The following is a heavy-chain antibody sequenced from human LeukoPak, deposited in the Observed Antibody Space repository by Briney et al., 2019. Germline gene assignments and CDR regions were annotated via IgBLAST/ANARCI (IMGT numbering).Heavy chain of an antibody. CDR2: IRYDGSNK. Sequence: GGSLRLSCAASGFTFSSYGMHWVRQAPGKGLEWVAFIRYDGSNKYYADSVKGRFTISRDNSKNTLYLQMNSLRAEDTAVYYCARDRAAAGIIDYWGQGTLVTVSS. CDR1: GFTFSSYG. J-gene: IGHJ4*02. CDR3: ARDRAAAGIIDY. D-gene: IGHD6-13*01. V-gene: IGHV3-30*02.